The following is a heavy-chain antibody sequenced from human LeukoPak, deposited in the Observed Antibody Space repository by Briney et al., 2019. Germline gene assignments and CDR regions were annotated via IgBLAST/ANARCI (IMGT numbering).Heavy chain of an antibody. CDR1: SGSVSNGLYY. CDR3: ARDTRKRGSSSWWREFDY. Sequence: PSETLSLTCTVSSGSVSNGLYYWSWIRQPPGKGLEWIGHIHYSGSTNYNPSLNSRVTISVDTSKNQFSLKLSSVTAADTAVYYCARDTRKRGSSSWWREFDYWGQGTLVTVSS. CDR2: IHYSGST. J-gene: IGHJ4*02. V-gene: IGHV4-61*01. D-gene: IGHD6-13*01.